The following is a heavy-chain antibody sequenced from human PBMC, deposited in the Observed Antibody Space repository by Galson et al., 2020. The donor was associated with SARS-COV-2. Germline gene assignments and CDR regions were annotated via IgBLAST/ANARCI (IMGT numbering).Heavy chain of an antibody. CDR2: IDSTGGFI. CDR3: AKTLVGNGGYMDV. J-gene: IGHJ6*03. Sequence: GGSLRLSCGGSGFIFSVYAMNWVRQAPGKGLEWVATIDSTGGFIYYQDSVQGRFTISRDNSKDTVFLQMNSLRAEDTAVYHCAKTLVGNGGYMDVWGKGTTVTVPS. CDR1: GFIFSVYA. D-gene: IGHD2-2*01. V-gene: IGHV3-23*01.